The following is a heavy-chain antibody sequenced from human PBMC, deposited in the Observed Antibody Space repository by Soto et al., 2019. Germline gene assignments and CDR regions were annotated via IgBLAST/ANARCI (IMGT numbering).Heavy chain of an antibody. Sequence: PGESLKISCKGSGYSFTTYWIGWVRQMPGKGLEWMGIIYPGDSDTRYSPSFQGQVTISADKSISTAYLQWSSLKASDTATYFCARPSTSGSGSYPYYFDSWGQGTLVTVSS. CDR3: ARPSTSGSGSYPYYFDS. CDR1: GYSFTTYW. J-gene: IGHJ4*02. CDR2: IYPGDSDT. V-gene: IGHV5-51*01. D-gene: IGHD3-10*01.